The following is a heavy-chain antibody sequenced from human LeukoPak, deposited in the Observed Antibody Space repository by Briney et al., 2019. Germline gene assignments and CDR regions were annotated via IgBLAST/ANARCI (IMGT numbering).Heavy chain of an antibody. CDR1: GGSISSSSYY. Sequence: SETLSLTCTVSGGSISSSSYYWGWIRQPPGKGLEWIGSIYYSGSTYYNPSLKSRVTISVDTSKNQFSLKLSSVTAADTAVYYCARDKGALDYYGSGSYIWFDPWGQGTLVTVSS. V-gene: IGHV4-39*02. D-gene: IGHD3-10*01. CDR2: IYYSGST. CDR3: ARDKGALDYYGSGSYIWFDP. J-gene: IGHJ5*02.